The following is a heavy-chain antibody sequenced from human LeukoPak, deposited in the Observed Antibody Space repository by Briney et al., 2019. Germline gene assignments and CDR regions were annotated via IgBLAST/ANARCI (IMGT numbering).Heavy chain of an antibody. J-gene: IGHJ4*02. CDR3: ARGRVGEFYGETLDY. Sequence: GASVKVSCKASGYTFTGYYMHWVRQAPGQGLEWMGWMNPNSGNTGYAQKFQGRVTITRNTSISTAYMELSSLRSEDTAVYYCARGRVGEFYGETLDYWGQGTLVTVSS. V-gene: IGHV1-8*03. CDR2: MNPNSGNT. D-gene: IGHD3-10*01. CDR1: GYTFTGYY.